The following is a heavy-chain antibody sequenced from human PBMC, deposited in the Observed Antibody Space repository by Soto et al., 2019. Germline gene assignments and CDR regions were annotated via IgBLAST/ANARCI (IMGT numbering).Heavy chain of an antibody. J-gene: IGHJ5*02. Sequence: LRLSCAASGFTFSGFEMNWVRQAPGKGLEWVSYISSSGSTIYYADSVKGRFTISRDNAKNSLYLQMNSLRAEDTAVYYCARSRWRERGNNWFDPWGQGTLVTVSS. CDR2: ISSSGSTI. V-gene: IGHV3-48*03. D-gene: IGHD1-26*01. CDR1: GFTFSGFE. CDR3: ARSRWRERGNNWFDP.